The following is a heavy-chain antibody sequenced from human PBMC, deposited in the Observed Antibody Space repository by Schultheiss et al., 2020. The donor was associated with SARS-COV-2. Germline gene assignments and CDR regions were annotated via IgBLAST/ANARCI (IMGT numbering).Heavy chain of an antibody. CDR2: IYYSGST. Sequence: SETLSLTCAVYGGSFSGYYWSWIRQPPGKGLEWIGYIYYSGSTHYNPSLKSRVTISVDTSKNQFSLKLSSVTAADTAVYYCAGRLRARYYYYGMDVWDQGTTVTVSS. V-gene: IGHV4-34*01. J-gene: IGHJ6*02. CDR3: AGRLRARYYYYGMDV. D-gene: IGHD2-21*02. CDR1: GGSFSGYY.